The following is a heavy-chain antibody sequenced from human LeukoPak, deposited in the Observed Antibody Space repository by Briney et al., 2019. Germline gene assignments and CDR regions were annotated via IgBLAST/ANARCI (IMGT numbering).Heavy chain of an antibody. V-gene: IGHV4-34*01. CDR2: INHSGST. Sequence: SETLSLTCAVYGGSFSGYYWSWIRQPPGKGLEWIGEINHSGSTNYNPSLKSRVTISIDTSKNQFSLKLTSVTAADTAVYYCARGGGTFDYWGQGILVTVSS. J-gene: IGHJ4*02. CDR1: GGSFSGYY. CDR3: ARGGGTFDY. D-gene: IGHD3-16*01.